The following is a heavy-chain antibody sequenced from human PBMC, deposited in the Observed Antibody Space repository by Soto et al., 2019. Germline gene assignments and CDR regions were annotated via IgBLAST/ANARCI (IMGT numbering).Heavy chain of an antibody. J-gene: IGHJ6*02. CDR1: GGSISNYY. CDR2: IHYSGST. Sequence: SETLSLTCNVSGGSISNYYWTWTRQTPGKGLEWIAFIHYSGSTSSNPSLKSRVTISVYTSKSQFSLKLRSVTAADTGVYYCARALSDFDYALDVWGQGTMVTVSS. CDR3: ARALSDFDYALDV. V-gene: IGHV4-59*12.